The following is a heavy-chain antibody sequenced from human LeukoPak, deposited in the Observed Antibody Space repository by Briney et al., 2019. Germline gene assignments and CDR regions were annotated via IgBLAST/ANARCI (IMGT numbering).Heavy chain of an antibody. CDR2: INPISGAT. Sequence: AASVKVSCKASGYTFTGYYIHWVRQAPGQGLEWMGWINPISGATTYVQKFQGRVTMTRDTSINTAYMELSKLGSDDTAVYYCARGIVVAGMGDIRLRPFDNWGQGTLVTVSS. V-gene: IGHV1-2*02. CDR1: GYTFTGYY. D-gene: IGHD6-19*01. J-gene: IGHJ4*02. CDR3: ARGIVVAGMGDIRLRPFDN.